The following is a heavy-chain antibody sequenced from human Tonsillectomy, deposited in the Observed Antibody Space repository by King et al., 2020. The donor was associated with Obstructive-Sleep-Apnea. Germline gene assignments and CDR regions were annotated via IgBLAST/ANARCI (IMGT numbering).Heavy chain of an antibody. Sequence: VQLVESGGGLVQPGRSLRLSCAASGFTFDDYAMHWVRQAPGKGLGWVSGLSWNSGSIGYADSVKGRFTISRDNAKNSLYLQMNSLRAEDTALYYCAKDKYFDWLWGLFDYWGQGTLVTVSS. V-gene: IGHV3-9*01. CDR2: LSWNSGSI. CDR3: AKDKYFDWLWGLFDY. CDR1: GFTFDDYA. J-gene: IGHJ4*02. D-gene: IGHD3-9*01.